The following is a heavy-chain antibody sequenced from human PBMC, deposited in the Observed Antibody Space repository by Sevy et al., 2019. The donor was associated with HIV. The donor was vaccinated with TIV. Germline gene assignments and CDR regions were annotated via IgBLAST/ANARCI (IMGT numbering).Heavy chain of an antibody. CDR3: AKDRITMVRGVKDAFDI. CDR2: ISGSGGST. Sequence: GGSLRLSCAASGFTFSSYAMSWVRQAPGKGLEWVSAISGSGGSTYYADSVKGRFTISRDNSKNTRYLQMNSLRAEDTAVYYCAKDRITMVRGVKDAFDIWGQGTMVTVSS. J-gene: IGHJ3*02. V-gene: IGHV3-23*01. D-gene: IGHD3-10*01. CDR1: GFTFSSYA.